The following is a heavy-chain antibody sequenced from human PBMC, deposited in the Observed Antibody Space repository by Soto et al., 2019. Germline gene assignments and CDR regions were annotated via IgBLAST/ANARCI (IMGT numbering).Heavy chain of an antibody. V-gene: IGHV3-23*01. D-gene: IGHD3-16*02. CDR2: ISGSGGST. Sequence: GGSLRLSCAASGFTFSSYAMSWVRQAPGKGLEWVSAISGSGGSTYYADSVKGRFTISRDNSKNTLYLQMNSLRAEDTAVYYCAKDHDYVWGSYRPQYYFDYWGQGTLVTVSS. CDR3: AKDHDYVWGSYRPQYYFDY. J-gene: IGHJ4*02. CDR1: GFTFSSYA.